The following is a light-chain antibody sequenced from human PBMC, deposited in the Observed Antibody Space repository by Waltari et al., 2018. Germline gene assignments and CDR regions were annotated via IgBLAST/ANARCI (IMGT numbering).Light chain of an antibody. Sequence: DIQMTQSPSSLSASVGDRVTITCRASQSISSYLNWYQQKPGKAPKPLIYAASSMQSGVPSRLSGSGAWTAFTLPISSMQPEDFAAYYCQQSYSTPRTFGQGTKVEIK. CDR3: QQSYSTPRT. V-gene: IGKV1-39*01. CDR1: QSISSY. CDR2: AAS. J-gene: IGKJ1*01.